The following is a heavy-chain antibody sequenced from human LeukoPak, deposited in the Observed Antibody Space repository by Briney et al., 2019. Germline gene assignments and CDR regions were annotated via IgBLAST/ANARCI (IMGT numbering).Heavy chain of an antibody. Sequence: PGGSLRLSCAASGFTFSSYSMNWVRQAPGKGLEWVSSISSSSSYIYYADSVKGRFIISRDNAKNSLYLQMNSLRAEDTAVYYCAREGSSSLNYWGQGTLVTVSS. CDR1: GFTFSSYS. V-gene: IGHV3-21*01. CDR2: ISSSSSYI. J-gene: IGHJ4*02. D-gene: IGHD6-6*01. CDR3: AREGSSSLNY.